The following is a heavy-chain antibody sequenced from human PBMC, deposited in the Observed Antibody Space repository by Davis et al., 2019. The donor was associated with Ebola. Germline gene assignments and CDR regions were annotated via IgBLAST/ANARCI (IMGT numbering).Heavy chain of an antibody. CDR1: GFTFSSYD. Sequence: PGGSLRLSCAASGFTFSSYDMHWVRQATGKGLEWVSAIGTAGDTYYPGSVKGRFTISRENAKNSLYLQMNSLRAGDTAVYYCARGGNDYGDYLIPASLDIDYWGQGTLVTVSS. V-gene: IGHV3-13*01. J-gene: IGHJ4*02. CDR3: ARGGNDYGDYLIPASLDIDY. CDR2: IGTAGDT. D-gene: IGHD4-17*01.